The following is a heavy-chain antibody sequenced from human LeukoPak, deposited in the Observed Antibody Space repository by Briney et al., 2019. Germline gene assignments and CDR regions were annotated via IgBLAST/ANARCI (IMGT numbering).Heavy chain of an antibody. CDR1: GFTFSSYA. J-gene: IGHJ4*02. D-gene: IGHD5-18*01. CDR3: AKDPYSYGYRAPDY. V-gene: IGHV3-23*01. Sequence: GGSLRLSCAASGFTFSSYAMSWVRQAPGKGLEWVSAISGSGGSTCYADSVKGRFTISRDNSKNTLYLQMNSLRAEDTAVYYCAKDPYSYGYRAPDYWGQGTLVTVSS. CDR2: ISGSGGST.